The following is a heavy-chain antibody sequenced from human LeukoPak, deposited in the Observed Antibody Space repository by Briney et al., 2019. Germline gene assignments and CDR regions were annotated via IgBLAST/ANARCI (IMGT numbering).Heavy chain of an antibody. J-gene: IGHJ4*02. CDR2: IYYSGST. V-gene: IGHV4-59*12. Sequence: SETLSLTCTVSGGSISSYYWSWIRQPPGKGLEWIGYIYYSGSTNYNPSLKSRVTISVDTSKNQFSLKLSSVTAADTAVYYCAGVEFPPYFACSGQGNLVTASS. D-gene: IGHD3-10*01. CDR3: AGVEFPPYFAC. CDR1: GGSISSYY.